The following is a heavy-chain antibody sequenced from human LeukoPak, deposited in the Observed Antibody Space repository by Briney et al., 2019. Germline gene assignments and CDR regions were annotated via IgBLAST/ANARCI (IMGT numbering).Heavy chain of an antibody. CDR3: ARQLKGGSSWYTASWFDP. V-gene: IGHV4-4*09. CDR2: IYTSGST. CDR1: GGSISSYY. J-gene: IGHJ5*02. Sequence: SETLSLTCTVSGGSISSYYWSWIRQPPGKGLEWIGYIYTSGSTNYNPSLKSRVTISVDTSKNQFSLKLSFVTAADTAVYYCARQLKGGSSWYTASWFDPWGQGTLVTVSS. D-gene: IGHD6-13*01.